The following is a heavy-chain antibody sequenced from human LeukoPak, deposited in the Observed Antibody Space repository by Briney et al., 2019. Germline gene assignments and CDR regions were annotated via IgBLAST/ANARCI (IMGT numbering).Heavy chain of an antibody. CDR1: GGSFSGYY. Sequence: SETLSLTCAVYGGSFSGYYWSWIRQPPGKGLEWIGEINHSGSTNYNPSLKSRVTISVDTSKNQFSLKLSSVTAADTAVYYCAREATSYYFAYGGQGTLVPVSS. J-gene: IGHJ4*02. CDR3: AREATSYYFAY. CDR2: INHSGST. V-gene: IGHV4-34*01.